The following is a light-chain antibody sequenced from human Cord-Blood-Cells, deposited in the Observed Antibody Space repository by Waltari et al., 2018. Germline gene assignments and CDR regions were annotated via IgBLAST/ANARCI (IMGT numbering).Light chain of an antibody. CDR2: EVS. J-gene: IGLJ2*01. CDR3: SSYTSSSTYVV. V-gene: IGLV2-14*01. Sequence: QSALTQPASASGSPGQSITISCTGTSSDVGGYNSVSWYQQHPGKAPNLMIYEVSNRPSGVSNRFSGSKSGNTASLTISGLQAEDEADYYCSSYTSSSTYVVFGGGTKLTVL. CDR1: SSDVGGYNS.